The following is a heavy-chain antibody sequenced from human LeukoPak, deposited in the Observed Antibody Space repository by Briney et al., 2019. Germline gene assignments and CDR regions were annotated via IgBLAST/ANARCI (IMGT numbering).Heavy chain of an antibody. J-gene: IGHJ4*02. CDR3: ARDAYCGGDCYSDY. V-gene: IGHV3-21*01. CDR2: ISSSSSYI. D-gene: IGHD2-21*02. CDR1: GFSFSSYG. Sequence: GGSLRLSCAASGFSFSSYGMSWVRQAPGKGLEWVSSISSSSSYIYYADSVKGRFTISRDNAKNSLYLQMNSLRAEDTAVYYCARDAYCGGDCYSDYWGQGTLVTVSS.